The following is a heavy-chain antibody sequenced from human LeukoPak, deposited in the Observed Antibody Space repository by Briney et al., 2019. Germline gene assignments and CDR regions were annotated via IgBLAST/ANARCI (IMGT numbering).Heavy chain of an antibody. V-gene: IGHV4-4*07. CDR2: LYTSGST. Sequence: PSETLSLTCTVSGGSISGNYWTWIRQPAGKGLEWIGRLYTSGSTNYNPSLNSRVTISVDTSKNQFSLKLSSVTAADTAVYYCARDRSEFDYWGQGTLVTVSS. CDR3: ARDRSEFDY. J-gene: IGHJ4*02. CDR1: GGSISGNY.